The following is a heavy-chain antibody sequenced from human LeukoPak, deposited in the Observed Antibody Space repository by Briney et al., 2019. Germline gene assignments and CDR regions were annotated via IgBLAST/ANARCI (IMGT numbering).Heavy chain of an antibody. Sequence: GGCLRLSCAACVFSFDDNALHWVRQAPGRGLEWVSRISGDGATTYYADSVKGRFNNSRDNSKSSLYLQMNRLRSEDSALYYFAKDNQRGGFQHWGQGTLVTVSS. CDR3: AKDNQRGGFQH. V-gene: IGHV3-43*02. CDR2: ISGDGATT. J-gene: IGHJ1*01. D-gene: IGHD3-16*01. CDR1: VFSFDDNA.